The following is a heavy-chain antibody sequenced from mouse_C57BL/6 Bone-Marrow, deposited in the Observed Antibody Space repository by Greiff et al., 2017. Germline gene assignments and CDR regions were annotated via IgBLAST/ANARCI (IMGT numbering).Heavy chain of an antibody. CDR3: TRDYGSSPDYFDV. V-gene: IGHV1-15*01. J-gene: IGHJ1*03. D-gene: IGHD1-1*01. CDR1: GYTFTDYE. CDR2: IDPETGGT. Sequence: VKLQQSGAELVRPGASVTLSCKASGYTFTDYEMHWVKQTPVHGLEWIGAIDPETGGTAYNQKFKGKAILTADKSSSTAYMELRSLTSEDSAVYYCTRDYGSSPDYFDVWGTGTTVTVSS.